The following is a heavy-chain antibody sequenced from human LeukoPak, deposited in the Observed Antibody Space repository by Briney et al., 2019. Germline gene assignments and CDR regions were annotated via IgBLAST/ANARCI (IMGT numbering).Heavy chain of an antibody. V-gene: IGHV1-69*01. D-gene: IGHD3-9*01. CDR1: GFTFSSYA. CDR2: IIPIFGTA. J-gene: IGHJ6*02. Sequence: GGSLRLSCAASGFTFSSYAISWVRQAPGQGLEWMGGIIPIFGTANYAQKFQGRVTITADESTSTAYMELSSLRSEDTAVYYCARGYDILTGYPSFYGMDVWGQGTTVTVSS. CDR3: ARGYDILTGYPSFYGMDV.